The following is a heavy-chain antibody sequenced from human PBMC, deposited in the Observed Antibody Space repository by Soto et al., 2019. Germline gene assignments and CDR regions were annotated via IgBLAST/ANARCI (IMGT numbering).Heavy chain of an antibody. V-gene: IGHV3-49*03. CDR2: IRSKAYGGTT. J-gene: IGHJ6*03. CDR3: TRTGITMVRGTPYYYYYYMDV. D-gene: IGHD3-10*01. Sequence: GGSLRLSCTASGFTFGDYAMSWFRQAPGKGLEWVGFIRSKAYGGTTEYAASVKGRFTISRDDSKSIAYLQMNSLKTEDTAVYYCTRTGITMVRGTPYYYYYYMDVWGKGTTVTVSS. CDR1: GFTFGDYA.